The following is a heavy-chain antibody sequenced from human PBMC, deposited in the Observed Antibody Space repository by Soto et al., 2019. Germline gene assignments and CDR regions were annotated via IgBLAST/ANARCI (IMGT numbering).Heavy chain of an antibody. Sequence: PGGSLRLSCAASGFTFSSYAMHWVRQAPGKGLEWVAVISYDGSNKYYADSVKGRFTISRDNSKNTLYLQMNSLRAEDTAVYYCARATNIVVVTASFDYWGQGTLVTVSS. CDR3: ARATNIVVVTASFDY. D-gene: IGHD2-21*02. J-gene: IGHJ4*02. CDR2: ISYDGSNK. V-gene: IGHV3-30-3*01. CDR1: GFTFSSYA.